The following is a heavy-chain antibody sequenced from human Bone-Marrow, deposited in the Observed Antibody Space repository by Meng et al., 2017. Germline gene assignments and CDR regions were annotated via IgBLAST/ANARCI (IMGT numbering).Heavy chain of an antibody. D-gene: IGHD2-2*01. CDR1: GFTFSSYG. J-gene: IGHJ6*02. Sequence: GGSLRLSCAASGFTFSSYGMHWVRQAPGKGLEWVAVIWYDGSNKYYADSVKGRFTISRDNAKNSLYLQMNSLRAEDTALYYCARVGYCSSTSCYSHYYYYGMDVWGQGTTVTVSS. V-gene: IGHV3-33*08. CDR2: IWYDGSNK. CDR3: ARVGYCSSTSCYSHYYYYGMDV.